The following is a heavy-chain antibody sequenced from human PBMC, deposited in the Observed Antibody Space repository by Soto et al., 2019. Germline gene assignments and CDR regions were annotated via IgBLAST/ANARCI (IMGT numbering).Heavy chain of an antibody. V-gene: IGHV3-23*01. CDR3: AKRNRDYYGMDV. CDR2: ISGSGGST. J-gene: IGHJ6*02. CDR1: GFTFSSYA. D-gene: IGHD1-1*01. Sequence: EVQLWESGGGLVQPGGSLRLSCAASGFTFSSYAMSWVRQAPGKGLEWVSGISGSGGSTYYADSVKGRFTISRDNSKNTLYLQMNSLRAEDTAVYYCAKRNRDYYGMDVWGHGTTVTVSS.